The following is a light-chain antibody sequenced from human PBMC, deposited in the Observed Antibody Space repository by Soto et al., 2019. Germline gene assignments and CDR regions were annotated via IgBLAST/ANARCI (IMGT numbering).Light chain of an antibody. CDR2: DAS. V-gene: IGKV3-15*01. Sequence: EMLMTQSPATLSVSPGERVSLSCWASQSVTNKLAWYQQRPGQPPRLLLYDASTRATGVPATFSGSGSGTDFTLTISSLQSEDLGVYYCLQYHYWTWTLGQGTKVDIK. CDR3: LQYHYWTWT. CDR1: QSVTNK. J-gene: IGKJ1*01.